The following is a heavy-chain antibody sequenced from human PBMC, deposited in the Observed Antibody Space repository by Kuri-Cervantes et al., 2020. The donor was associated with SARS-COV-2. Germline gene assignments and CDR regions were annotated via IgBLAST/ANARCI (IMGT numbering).Heavy chain of an antibody. J-gene: IGHJ4*02. V-gene: IGHV3-30-3*01. Sequence: GGSLRLSCAASGFTFSSYAMHWVRQAPGKGLEWVAVISYDGSNKYYADSVKGRFTISRDNSKNTLYLQMNSLSAEDTAVYYCARESLGMSPWGFDYWGQGTLVTVSS. D-gene: IGHD7-27*01. CDR1: GFTFSSYA. CDR3: ARESLGMSPWGFDY. CDR2: ISYDGSNK.